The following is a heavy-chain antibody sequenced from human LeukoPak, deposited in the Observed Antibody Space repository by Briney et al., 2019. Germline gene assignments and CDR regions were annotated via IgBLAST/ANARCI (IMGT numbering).Heavy chain of an antibody. CDR2: SYSGGSS. CDR1: GFTVSTNY. Sequence: GGSLRLSCAASGFTVSTNYMSWVRQAPGKGLEWVSVSYSGGSSYYADSVKGRFTISRDNAKNSLYLQMNSLRAEDTAVYYCARDYSTVTTFFDYWGQGTLVTVSS. V-gene: IGHV3-53*01. D-gene: IGHD4-17*01. J-gene: IGHJ4*02. CDR3: ARDYSTVTTFFDY.